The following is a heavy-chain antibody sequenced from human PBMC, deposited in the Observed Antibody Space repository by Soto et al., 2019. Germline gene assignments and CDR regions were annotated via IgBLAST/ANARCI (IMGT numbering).Heavy chain of an antibody. CDR3: ARGSIASRTTVTTSYDY. Sequence: ASVKVSCKASGGTFSSYAISWVRQAPGQGLEWIGGIIPNNGNTNYAQKLQGRVTITTDTSTITAYMELRSLRSDDTAVYYCARGSIASRTTVTTSYDYWGQGTLVTVSS. CDR1: GGTFSSYA. D-gene: IGHD4-4*01. V-gene: IGHV1-18*01. J-gene: IGHJ4*02. CDR2: IIPNNGNT.